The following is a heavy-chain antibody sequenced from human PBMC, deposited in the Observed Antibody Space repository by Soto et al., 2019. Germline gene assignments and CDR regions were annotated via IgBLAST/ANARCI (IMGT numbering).Heavy chain of an antibody. V-gene: IGHV3-33*01. Sequence: LRLSCAASGFMFSNHGMHWVRQAPGKGLEWVAVIWSDGNNRYYADSVKGRFTISRDNSKNTVYLQMNSLRAEDTAVYYCVRGDNWNDEASDYWGQGTLVTVSS. D-gene: IGHD1-1*01. CDR2: IWSDGNNR. J-gene: IGHJ4*02. CDR3: VRGDNWNDEASDY. CDR1: GFMFSNHG.